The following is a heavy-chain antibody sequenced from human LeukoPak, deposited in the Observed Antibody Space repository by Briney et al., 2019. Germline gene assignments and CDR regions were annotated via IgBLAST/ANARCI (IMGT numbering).Heavy chain of an antibody. CDR3: ARDAGLYGSVPQRN. CDR1: GGSMSSYY. J-gene: IGHJ4*02. V-gene: IGHV4-59*01. D-gene: IGHD3-10*01. CDR2: IYYSGST. Sequence: SSETLSLTCTVSGGSMSSYYWSWIRQSPGKGLEWIAYIYYSGSTNYNPSLKSRVTISVDTSKNQFSLKLSSVTAADTAVYYCARDAGLYGSVPQRNWGQGTLVTVSS.